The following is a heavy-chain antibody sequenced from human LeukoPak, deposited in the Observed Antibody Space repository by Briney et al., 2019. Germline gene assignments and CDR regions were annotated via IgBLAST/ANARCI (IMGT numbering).Heavy chain of an antibody. CDR2: IIPIFGTA. CDR1: GGTFSSYA. V-gene: IGHV1-69*05. CDR3: AAAVYYYDSSGYYGGFDY. D-gene: IGHD3-22*01. Sequence: SVKVSCKASGGTFSSYAISWVRQAPGQGLEWMGGIIPIFGTANYAQKSQGRVTITTDESTSTAYMELSSLRSEDTAVYYCAAAVYYYDSSGYYGGFDYWGQGTLVTVSS. J-gene: IGHJ4*02.